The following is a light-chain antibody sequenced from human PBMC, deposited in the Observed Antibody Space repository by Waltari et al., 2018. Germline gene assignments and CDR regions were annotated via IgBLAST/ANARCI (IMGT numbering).Light chain of an antibody. J-gene: IGLJ2*01. CDR3: SSYTSSSSL. V-gene: IGLV2-14*01. Sequence: QSALTQPASVSGSPGQSITISCTGSSSDVGDDNYGAWYQQRPGKAPILTIHEVNKRASGVADRFSGSKSGNPASLTISGLQAEDEADYYCSSYTSSSSLFGGGTKLTVL. CDR1: SSDVGDDNY. CDR2: EVN.